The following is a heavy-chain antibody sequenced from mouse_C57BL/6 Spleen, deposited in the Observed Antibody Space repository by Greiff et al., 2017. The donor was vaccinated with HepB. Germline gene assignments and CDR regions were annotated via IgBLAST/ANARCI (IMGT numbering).Heavy chain of an antibody. V-gene: IGHV1-26*01. Sequence: VQLQQSGPELVKPGASVKISCKASGYTFTDYYMNWVKQSHGKSLEWIGDINPNNGGTSYNQKFKGKATLTVDKSSSTAYMELRSLTSEDSAVYYCARSAYYSNQYYFDYWGQGTTLTVSS. D-gene: IGHD2-5*01. J-gene: IGHJ2*01. CDR1: GYTFTDYY. CDR2: INPNNGGT. CDR3: ARSAYYSNQYYFDY.